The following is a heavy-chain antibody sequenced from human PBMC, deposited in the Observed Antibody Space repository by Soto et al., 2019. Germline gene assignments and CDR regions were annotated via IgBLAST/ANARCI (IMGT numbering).Heavy chain of an antibody. J-gene: IGHJ4*02. Sequence: TSEPLSLTCTVSGGSISSGGYYWSWIRQHPGKGLEWIGYIYYSGSTYYNPSLKSRVTISVDTSKNQFSLKLSSVTAADTAVYYCARTISITGTIFDYWGQGTLVTVSS. CDR1: GGSISSGGYY. CDR3: ARTISITGTIFDY. CDR2: IYYSGST. V-gene: IGHV4-31*03. D-gene: IGHD1-20*01.